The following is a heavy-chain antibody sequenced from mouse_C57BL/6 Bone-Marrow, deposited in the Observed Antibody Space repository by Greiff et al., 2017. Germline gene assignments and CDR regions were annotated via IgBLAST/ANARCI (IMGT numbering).Heavy chain of an antibody. CDR1: GYTFTDYY. Sequence: VQLQQSGPELVKPGASVKISCKASGYTFTDYYINWVKQRPGQGLEWIGWIFPGSGSTYYNEKFKGKATLTVDKSSSTAYMLLSSLTSEDSAVYFCASPQTAQAPYAMDYWGQGTSVTVSS. CDR2: IFPGSGST. D-gene: IGHD3-2*02. J-gene: IGHJ4*01. V-gene: IGHV1-75*01. CDR3: ASPQTAQAPYAMDY.